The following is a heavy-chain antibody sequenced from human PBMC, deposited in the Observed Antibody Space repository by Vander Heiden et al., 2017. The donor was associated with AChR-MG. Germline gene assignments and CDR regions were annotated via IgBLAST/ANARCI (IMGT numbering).Heavy chain of an antibody. J-gene: IGHJ4*02. CDR1: GGSISSYS. CDR3: ARDAYSRSSLDYFDY. CDR2: IYSSGST. Sequence: QVQLQESGPGLVKPSETLSLTCTVPGGSISSYSWSWIRQPAGKGLEWIGRIYSSGSTNYNPSLKSRVTMSVDTSKNQFSLKLNSVTAADTAVYYCARDAYSRSSLDYFDYWGQGTLVTVSS. D-gene: IGHD6-6*01. V-gene: IGHV4-4*07.